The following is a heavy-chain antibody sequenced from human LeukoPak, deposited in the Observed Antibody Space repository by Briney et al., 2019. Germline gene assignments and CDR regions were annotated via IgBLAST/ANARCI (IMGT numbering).Heavy chain of an antibody. CDR1: GGSISSYY. J-gene: IGHJ6*02. D-gene: IGHD1-26*01. V-gene: IGHV4-59*08. CDR3: ARHPKPSGSYYHYYGMDV. CDR2: IYYSGST. Sequence: SETLSLTCTVSGGSISSYYWSWIRQPPGKGLEWIGYIYYSGSTNYNPSLKSRVTISVDTSKNQFSLKLSSVTAADTAVYYCARHPKPSGSYYHYYGMDVWGQGTTVTVSS.